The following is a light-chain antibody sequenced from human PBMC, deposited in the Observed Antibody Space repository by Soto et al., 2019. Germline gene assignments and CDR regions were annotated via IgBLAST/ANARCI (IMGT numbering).Light chain of an antibody. CDR3: AAWDDSLNACV. Sequence: QSVLTQAPSASGTPGQRVTISCSGSSSNIGSKTVNWYQQLPGMAPKLLIFNNHQRPSGVPDRFSGSKSGTSASLAISGLQAEDEADYYCAAWDDSLNACVFGLGTKLTVL. CDR2: NNH. J-gene: IGLJ1*01. V-gene: IGLV1-44*01. CDR1: SSNIGSKT.